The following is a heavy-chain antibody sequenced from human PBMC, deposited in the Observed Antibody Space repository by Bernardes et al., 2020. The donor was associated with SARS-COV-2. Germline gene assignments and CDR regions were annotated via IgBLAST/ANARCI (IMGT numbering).Heavy chain of an antibody. CDR3: AKDKGGGSTEPSDY. D-gene: IGHD2-15*01. J-gene: IGHJ4*02. Sequence: GGSLRLSCAGSGFTFTSHAMSWVRQAPGKGLEWVSAIRASGDSTYYADSVKGRFTISRDISKSTLYLQMNGLRAEDTAVYYCAKDKGGGSTEPSDYWGQGTLVIVSS. V-gene: IGHV3-23*01. CDR1: GFTFTSHA. CDR2: IRASGDST.